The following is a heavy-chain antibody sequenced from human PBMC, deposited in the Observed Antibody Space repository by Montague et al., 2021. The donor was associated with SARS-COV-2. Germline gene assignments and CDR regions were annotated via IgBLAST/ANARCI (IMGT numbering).Heavy chain of an antibody. Sequence: SQSLPLTCTVSGDSITSIIHYWGWIRQPPGKGLEWIASIFYTGTIYYNPSLKSRVTMSLDTSKSQFSLNLTSVTAADTAVYFCARHPTTVPTFHWGQGSLVTVSS. D-gene: IGHD4-17*01. CDR2: IFYTGTI. CDR3: ARHPTTVPTFH. V-gene: IGHV4-39*01. CDR1: GDSITSIIHY. J-gene: IGHJ4*02.